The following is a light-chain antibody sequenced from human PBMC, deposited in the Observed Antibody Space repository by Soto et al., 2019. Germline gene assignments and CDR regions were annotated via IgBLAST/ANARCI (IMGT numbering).Light chain of an antibody. J-gene: IGKJ4*01. CDR1: QSISSW. Sequence: DIQMTQSPSTLSASVGDRGTITCRASQSISSWLAWYQQTPGKAPKLLIYDGSSLESGVPSRFSGSGSGTEFTLTISSLQPEDFATYYCLQHNSYPLTFGGGTKGDIK. CDR2: DGS. V-gene: IGKV1-5*01. CDR3: LQHNSYPLT.